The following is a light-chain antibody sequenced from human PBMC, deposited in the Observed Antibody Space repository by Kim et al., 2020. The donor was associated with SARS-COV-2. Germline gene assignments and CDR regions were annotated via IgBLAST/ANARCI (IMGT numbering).Light chain of an antibody. CDR3: QQYYSPPYT. Sequence: DIVMTQSPDSLAVSLGERTTINCKSSQSVLYSSNNRNLLGWYQQKPGQPPKLLIYWASTRESGVPDRFSGSGCGTDFTLTISSLQAEDVAVYYCQQYYSPPYTFGQGTKLEI. CDR2: WAS. J-gene: IGKJ2*01. V-gene: IGKV4-1*01. CDR1: QSVLYSSNNRNL.